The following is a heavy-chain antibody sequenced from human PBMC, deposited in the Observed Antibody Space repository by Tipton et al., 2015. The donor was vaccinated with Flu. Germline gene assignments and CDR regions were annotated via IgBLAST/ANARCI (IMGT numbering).Heavy chain of an antibody. D-gene: IGHD4-11*01. Sequence: LSCAVYGGSFSGYYWSWIRQPPGKGLEWIGEINHSGSTNYNPSLKSRVTISVDTSKNQFSLKLSSVTAADTAVYYCARGGRTTVTPDYWGQGTLVTVSS. CDR1: GGSFSGYY. V-gene: IGHV4-34*01. CDR2: INHSGST. CDR3: ARGGRTTVTPDY. J-gene: IGHJ4*02.